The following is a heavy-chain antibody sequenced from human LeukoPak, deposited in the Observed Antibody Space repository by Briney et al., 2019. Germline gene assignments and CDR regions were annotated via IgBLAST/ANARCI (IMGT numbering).Heavy chain of an antibody. D-gene: IGHD3-16*02. CDR1: VFTFSSYD. V-gene: IGHV3-13*01. CDR2: FTTAGDT. Sequence: GGSLRLSCTVSVFTFSSYDMHWVRQGTGKGLEWVSAFTTAGDTYYRASVKGRFTISRENAKNSLYLQMNSLRAGDTAVYYCARVALSGSYHFDYWGQGTLVTVSS. J-gene: IGHJ4*02. CDR3: ARVALSGSYHFDY.